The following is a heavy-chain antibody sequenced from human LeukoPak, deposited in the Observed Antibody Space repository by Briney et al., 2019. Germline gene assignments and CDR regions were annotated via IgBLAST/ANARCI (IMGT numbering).Heavy chain of an antibody. Sequence: GGSLRLSCAASGFTFSSCAMSWVRQAPGKGLEWVSGIISTSGSTYYADSVKGRFTISRDNSKSTLSLQMDSLRAEDAAVYYCAKGYSSGWRTYFDYWGQGTLVTVSS. CDR1: GFTFSSCA. D-gene: IGHD6-19*01. CDR2: IISTSGST. J-gene: IGHJ4*02. CDR3: AKGYSSGWRTYFDY. V-gene: IGHV3-23*01.